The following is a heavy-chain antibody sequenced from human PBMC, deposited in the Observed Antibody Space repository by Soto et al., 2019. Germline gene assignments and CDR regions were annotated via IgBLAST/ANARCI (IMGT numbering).Heavy chain of an antibody. D-gene: IGHD3-22*01. V-gene: IGHV3-53*01. CDR2: IYSGGST. Sequence: GGSLRVSCAASGFTVSSNYMSWVRQAPGKGLEWVSVIYSGGSTYYADSVKGRFTIYRDNSKNTLYLQMNSLRAEDTAVYYCARTIKYYYDSSGYSFDFWGQGTLVTFSS. CDR3: ARTIKYYYDSSGYSFDF. CDR1: GFTVSSNY. J-gene: IGHJ4*02.